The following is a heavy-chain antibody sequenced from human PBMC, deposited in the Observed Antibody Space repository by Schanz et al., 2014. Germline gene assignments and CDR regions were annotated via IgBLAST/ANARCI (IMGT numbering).Heavy chain of an antibody. J-gene: IGHJ4*01. CDR3: AKDAENTAMITDYFDY. CDR1: GFTFSSYA. CDR2: ISHDGYST. D-gene: IGHD5-18*01. Sequence: EVQLLESGGGLVQPGGSLRLSCAASGFTFSSYAMSWVRQAPGKGLEYVSAISHDGYSTYYADSVKVRFTVSRDNSKNTLYLQMNSLRAEDTAVYYCAKDAENTAMITDYFDYWGQGTLVTVSS. V-gene: IGHV3-23*01.